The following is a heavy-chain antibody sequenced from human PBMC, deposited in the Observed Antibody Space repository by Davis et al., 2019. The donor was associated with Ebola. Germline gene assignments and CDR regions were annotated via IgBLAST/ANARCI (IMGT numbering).Heavy chain of an antibody. CDR1: GFTFSSYG. CDR2: IWYDGSHI. D-gene: IGHD5-12*01. Sequence: PGGSLRLSCAASGFTFSSYGMHWVRQAPGKGLEWVAVIWYDGSHIYYADSVKGRFTISRDNSKNTLYLQMNSLRAEDTAVYYCARDKAAPNRVAQSYFDYWGRGTLVTVSS. V-gene: IGHV3-33*01. CDR3: ARDKAAPNRVAQSYFDY. J-gene: IGHJ4*02.